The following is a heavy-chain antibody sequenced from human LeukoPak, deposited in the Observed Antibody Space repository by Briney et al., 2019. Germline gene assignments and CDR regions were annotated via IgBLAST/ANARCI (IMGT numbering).Heavy chain of an antibody. CDR3: AQDLAYIRFDN. D-gene: IGHD1-1*01. V-gene: IGHV3-23*01. Sequence: GGSLRLSCAASGFTFSSYAMHWVRQAPGKGLEWVSGISPSGDITYYADSVKGRFTISRDNSKNTVYLQMDSLRFEDAAVYYCAQDLAYIRFDNWSQGTLVTVSS. CDR1: GFTFSSYA. J-gene: IGHJ4*02. CDR2: ISPSGDIT.